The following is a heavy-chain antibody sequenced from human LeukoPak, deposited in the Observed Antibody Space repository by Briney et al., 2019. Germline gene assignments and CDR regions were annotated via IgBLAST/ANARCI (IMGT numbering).Heavy chain of an antibody. CDR2: ISGNSNDM. CDR3: VRIPNGANFPNWFDP. Sequence: PGGSLRLSCVASGFILSNYNMNWVRRAPGKGLEWVSSISGNSNDMNYADSVKGRFTISRDNTRNSLYLQMNSLRAEDTAIYYCVRIPNGANFPNWFDPWGQGTLVTVSS. V-gene: IGHV3-21*01. D-gene: IGHD4/OR15-4a*01. CDR1: GFILSNYN. J-gene: IGHJ5*02.